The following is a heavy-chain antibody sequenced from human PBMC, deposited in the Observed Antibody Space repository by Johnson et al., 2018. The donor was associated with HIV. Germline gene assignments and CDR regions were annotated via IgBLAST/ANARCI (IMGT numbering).Heavy chain of an antibody. CDR3: VRSPNWALGDI. J-gene: IGHJ3*02. CDR1: GLSFSNFG. CDR2: ISYDGSNK. D-gene: IGHD7-27*01. V-gene: IGHV3-30*03. Sequence: QVYLVESGGGVVQPGKSLTLSCVVSGLSFSNFGIHWVRQAPGKGPEWVAVISYDGSNKYYADSVKGRFAISRDNSKNTLYLQMNSLRADDTAIYYCVRSPNWALGDIWGQGTMATVSS.